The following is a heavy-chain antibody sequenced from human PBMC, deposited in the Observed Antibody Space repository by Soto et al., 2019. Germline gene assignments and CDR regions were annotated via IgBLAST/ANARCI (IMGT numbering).Heavy chain of an antibody. J-gene: IGHJ4*02. D-gene: IGHD1-26*01. CDR2: INHLETT. CDR3: ARGGGSDSFDY. Sequence: SETLSLTCAVYGGSFSGYYWSWIRQPPGKGLEWIGYINHLETTFYNPSFESRLTLSIDRAKNQFSLNLNSMSAADRAVYFCARGGGSDSFDYWGQGILVTVSS. V-gene: IGHV4-34*10. CDR1: GGSFSGYY.